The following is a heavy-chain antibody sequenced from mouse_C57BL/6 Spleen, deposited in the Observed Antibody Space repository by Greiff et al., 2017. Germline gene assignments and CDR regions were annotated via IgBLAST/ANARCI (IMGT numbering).Heavy chain of an antibody. Sequence: QVQLKQPGAELVKPGASVKVSCKASGYTFTSYWMHWVKQRPGQGLEWIGRIHPSDSDTNYNQKFKGKATLTVDKSSSTAYMQLSSLTSEDSAVYYCAIGDYYGSGFAYWGQGTLVTVSA. V-gene: IGHV1-74*01. CDR2: IHPSDSDT. J-gene: IGHJ3*01. D-gene: IGHD1-1*01. CDR1: GYTFTSYW. CDR3: AIGDYYGSGFAY.